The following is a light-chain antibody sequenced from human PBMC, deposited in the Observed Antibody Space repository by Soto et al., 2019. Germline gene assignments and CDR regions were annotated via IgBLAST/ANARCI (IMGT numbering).Light chain of an antibody. CDR2: DAS. CDR3: QQYNSCLWT. CDR1: QSISSW. V-gene: IGKV1-5*01. Sequence: DIQMTQSPSTLSASVGDRVTITCRASQSISSWLAWYQQKPGKAPKLLIYDASSLESGVPSRFSGSGSGTEFTLTISSLQPDDFAAYYCQQYNSCLWTFGQGTKVDIK. J-gene: IGKJ1*01.